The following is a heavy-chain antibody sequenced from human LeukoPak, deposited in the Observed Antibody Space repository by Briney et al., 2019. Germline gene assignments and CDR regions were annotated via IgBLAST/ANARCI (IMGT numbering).Heavy chain of an antibody. V-gene: IGHV3-48*01. CDR3: AKDSALGPYIVVVVAATLGYYGMDV. CDR2: ISSSSSTI. J-gene: IGHJ6*02. D-gene: IGHD2-15*01. CDR1: GFTFSSYG. Sequence: GGSLRLSCAASGFTFSSYGMTWVRQAPGKGLEWVSYISSSSSTIYYADSVKGRFTISRDNSRNTLYLQMNSLRAEDTAVYYCAKDSALGPYIVVVVAATLGYYGMDVWGQGTTVTVSS.